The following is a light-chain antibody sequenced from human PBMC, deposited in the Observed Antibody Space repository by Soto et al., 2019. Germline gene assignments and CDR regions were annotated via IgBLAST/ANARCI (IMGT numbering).Light chain of an antibody. V-gene: IGKV1-39*01. Sequence: DIQMTQSPSSLSASVGDRVTITCRASQTVVTYLNWYQQTPGKAPNVLIYSASRLQIGVPSRFSGSGYGTEFNLTISSLQPEDFVSYFCQQSYTPPWTFGQGTKVEI. CDR2: SAS. CDR1: QTVVTY. CDR3: QQSYTPPWT. J-gene: IGKJ1*01.